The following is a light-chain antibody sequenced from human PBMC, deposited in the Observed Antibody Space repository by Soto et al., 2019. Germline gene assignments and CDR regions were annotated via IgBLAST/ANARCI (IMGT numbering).Light chain of an antibody. J-gene: IGLJ1*01. V-gene: IGLV2-14*01. CDR1: SSDVGAYNF. CDR3: SSYTSTNTPYV. Sequence: QSVLTQPASVSGSPGQSITISCTGSSSDVGAYNFVSWYQHHPGRAPKLILYEVTTRPSGVSSRFSGSKSGNTASLTISGLQADDEATYYCSSYTSTNTPYVFGTGTSSPS. CDR2: EVT.